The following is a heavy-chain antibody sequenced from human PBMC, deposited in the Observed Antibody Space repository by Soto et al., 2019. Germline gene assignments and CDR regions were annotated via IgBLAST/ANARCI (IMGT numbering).Heavy chain of an antibody. J-gene: IGHJ4*01. CDR3: ASLRQDSSGWYYFDY. D-gene: IGHD6-19*01. CDR2: INQDGSEK. Sequence: GGSLRLSCVTSGFSLSTFWLNWVRQAPGRGLEWVANINQDGSEKYYVDSVKGRFTISRDNAQNSLYLQLNSLRAEDTAVYYCASLRQDSSGWYYFDYWGHGTLVTVSS. V-gene: IGHV3-7*02. CDR1: GFSLSTFW.